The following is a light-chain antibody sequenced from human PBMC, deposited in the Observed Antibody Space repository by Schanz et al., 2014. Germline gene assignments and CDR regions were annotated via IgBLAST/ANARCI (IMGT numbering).Light chain of an antibody. V-gene: IGLV1-47*02. J-gene: IGLJ1*01. CDR3: AAWDDSLSGPGV. Sequence: QSVLTQPPSASGTPGQRVTISCSGNNSTIGSNGVNWYQQLPGTAPKLLIYGNDQRPSGVPDRLAGSKSGTSASLAISGLRSEDEADYYCAAWDDSLSGPGVFGTGTKLTVL. CDR2: GND. CDR1: NSTIGSNG.